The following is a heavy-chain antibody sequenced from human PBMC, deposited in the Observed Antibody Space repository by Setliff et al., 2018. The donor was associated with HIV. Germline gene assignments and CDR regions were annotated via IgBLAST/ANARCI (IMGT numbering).Heavy chain of an antibody. V-gene: IGHV4-39*01. CDR1: GGSINSTSYY. CDR2: IYHTGST. J-gene: IGHJ4*02. Sequence: SETLSXTCTVSGGSINSTSYYWGWIRQPPGNGLEWIGSIYHTGSTYYKPSLKSRVTITVDPSKNQCSLRLSSVAAGDTAVYYCARSIVPVASGYYYFEYWGQGTLVTVSS. CDR3: ARSIVPVASGYYYFEY. D-gene: IGHD3-3*01.